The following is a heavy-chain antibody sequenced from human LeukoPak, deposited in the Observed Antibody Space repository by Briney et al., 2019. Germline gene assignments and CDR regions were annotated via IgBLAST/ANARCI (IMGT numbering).Heavy chain of an antibody. CDR2: ISGSGGAI. D-gene: IGHD3-22*01. V-gene: IGHV3-48*03. CDR3: ARSEGHYDSSGYY. CDR1: GFTFSTYE. Sequence: GGSLRLSCATSGFTFSTYEMNWVRQAPGKGLEWVSHISGSGGAIYYADSVKGRFTISRDNAKNTLYLQMNNLRAEDTAVYYCARSEGHYDSSGYYWGQGTLVTVSS. J-gene: IGHJ4*02.